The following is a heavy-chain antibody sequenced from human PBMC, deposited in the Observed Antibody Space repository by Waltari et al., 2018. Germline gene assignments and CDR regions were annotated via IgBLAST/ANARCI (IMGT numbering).Heavy chain of an antibody. CDR3: ATVRY. CDR1: GFNFGNYW. J-gene: IGHJ4*02. CDR2: IKGDGSEI. Sequence: EVQVVESGGDLARRGGSLRLSCVASGFNFGNYWMNWVRQIPGKGLEWVAKIKGDGSEILYADSVKGRFTISRDNARNTLYVEMNNLRVDDTAVYFCATVRYWGQGTLVTVSS. V-gene: IGHV3-7*01.